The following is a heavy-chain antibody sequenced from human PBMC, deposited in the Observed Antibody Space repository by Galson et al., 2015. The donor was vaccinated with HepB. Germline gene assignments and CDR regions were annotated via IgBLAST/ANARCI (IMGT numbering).Heavy chain of an antibody. J-gene: IGHJ5*02. CDR3: ARVEDYYYDSSGHYSGWFDP. V-gene: IGHV1-18*04. Sequence: SVKVSCKASGYTFTSYGISWVRQAPGQGLEWMGWISAYNGNTNYAQKLQGRVTMTTDTSTSTAYMELRSLRSDDTAVYYCARVEDYYYDSSGHYSGWFDPWRQGTLVTLYS. CDR1: GYTFTSYG. CDR2: ISAYNGNT. D-gene: IGHD3-22*01.